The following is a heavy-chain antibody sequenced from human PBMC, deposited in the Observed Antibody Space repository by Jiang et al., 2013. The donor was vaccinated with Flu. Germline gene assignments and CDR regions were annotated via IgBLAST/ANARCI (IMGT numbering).Heavy chain of an antibody. V-gene: IGHV4-59*08. CDR3: ARQVVDMAHFDY. D-gene: IGHD2-15*01. CDR2: IYYSGST. J-gene: IGHJ4*02. CDR1: SGSISSYY. Sequence: LLKPSETLSLTCTVSSGSISSYYWSWIRQPPGKGLEWIGNIYYSGSTKYNPSLKSRVTISVDTSKNQFSLKLSSVTAADTAVYYCARQVVDMAHFDYWGQGTLVTVSS.